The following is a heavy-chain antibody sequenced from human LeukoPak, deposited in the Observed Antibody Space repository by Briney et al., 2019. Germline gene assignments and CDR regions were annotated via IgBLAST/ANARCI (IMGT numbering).Heavy chain of an antibody. Sequence: PGGSLRLSCAAPVFTFSSYSMNWVCQGPGEGLEWGSYIRSSSSNIYYADSVKGRFTISRDNAKNSLYLQMNSLRAEDTAVYYCARDQGNYYGSGSYDYWGQGTLVTVSS. CDR1: VFTFSSYS. CDR3: ARDQGNYYGSGSYDY. D-gene: IGHD3-10*01. CDR2: IRSSSSNI. V-gene: IGHV3-48*01. J-gene: IGHJ4*02.